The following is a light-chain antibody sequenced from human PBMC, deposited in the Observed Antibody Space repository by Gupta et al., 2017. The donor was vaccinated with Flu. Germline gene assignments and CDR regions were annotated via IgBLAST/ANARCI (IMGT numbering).Light chain of an antibody. V-gene: IGLV2-11*01. Sequence: QSAPTQPRPVSGSPGQSVPISCTGTSNDVGGYNRVSWYEQRPGKAPKLILYDVTERPSGVPDRFSGSKSGNTASLTISGLQADDEADYYCSSHAGRVTWVFGTGTTVTVL. CDR1: SNDVGGYNR. CDR3: SSHAGRVTWV. J-gene: IGLJ1*01. CDR2: DVT.